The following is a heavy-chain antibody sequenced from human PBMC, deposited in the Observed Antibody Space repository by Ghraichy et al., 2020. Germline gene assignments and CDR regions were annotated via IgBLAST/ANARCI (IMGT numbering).Heavy chain of an antibody. V-gene: IGHV4-59*01. J-gene: IGHJ4*02. CDR3: AREDLYYDFWSGYYRGGRFDY. Sequence: SETLSLTCTVSGGSISSYYWSWIRQPPGKGLEWIGYIYYSGSTNYNPSLKSRVTISVDTSKNQFSLKLSSVTAAATAVYYCAREDLYYDFWSGYYRGGRFDYWGQGTLVTVSS. CDR2: IYYSGST. D-gene: IGHD3-3*01. CDR1: GGSISSYY.